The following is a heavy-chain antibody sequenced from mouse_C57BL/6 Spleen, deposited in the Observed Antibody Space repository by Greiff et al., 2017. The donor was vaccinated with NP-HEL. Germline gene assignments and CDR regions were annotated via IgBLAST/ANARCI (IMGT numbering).Heavy chain of an antibody. D-gene: IGHD4-1*02. CDR3: ANWERYFDV. CDR2: ISSGSSTI. CDR1: GFTFSDYG. V-gene: IGHV5-17*01. Sequence: EVKLMESGGGLVKPGGSLKLSCAASGFTFSDYGMHWVRQAPEKGLEWVAYISSGSSTIYYADTVKGRFTISRDNAKNTLFLQMTSLRSEDTAMYYCANWERYFDVWGTGTTVTVSS. J-gene: IGHJ1*03.